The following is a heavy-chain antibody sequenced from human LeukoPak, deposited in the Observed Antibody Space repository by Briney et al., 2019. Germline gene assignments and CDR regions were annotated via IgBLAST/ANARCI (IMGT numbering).Heavy chain of an antibody. CDR1: GGSFSGYY. Sequence: SETLSLTCAVYGGSFSGYYWSWIRQPPGKGLEWIGEINHSGSTNYNPSLKSRVTISVDTSKNQFSLKLSSVTAADTAVYYCATRRTRMATIDYWGQGTLVTVSS. V-gene: IGHV4-34*01. CDR3: ATRRTRMATIDY. D-gene: IGHD5-12*01. CDR2: INHSGST. J-gene: IGHJ4*02.